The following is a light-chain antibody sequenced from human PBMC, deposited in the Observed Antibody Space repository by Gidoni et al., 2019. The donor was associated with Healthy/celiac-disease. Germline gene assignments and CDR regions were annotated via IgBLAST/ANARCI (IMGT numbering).Light chain of an antibody. Sequence: IGVTRTPLSVPTTSGEQASISGRAWRRPLHSDGDTSWHWFLQNARPVATRLIYEDSTRFAGVPARFSGSGSAPAFTLKISRVEAEDFGVDYCMQDAQDPPITFGQGTRLEIK. V-gene: IGKV2D-26*01. CDR1: RRPLHSDGDTS. CDR2: EDS. CDR3: MQDAQDPPIT. J-gene: IGKJ5*01.